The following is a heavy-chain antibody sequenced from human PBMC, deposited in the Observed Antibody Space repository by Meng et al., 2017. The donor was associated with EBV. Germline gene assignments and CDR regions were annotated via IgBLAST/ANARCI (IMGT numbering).Heavy chain of an antibody. V-gene: IGHV4-39*07. CDR1: GGSISSSSYY. J-gene: IGHJ4*02. CDR2: IYYSGST. D-gene: IGHD4-11*01. Sequence: QLQASVPGLVKPSEPSSITCTVPGGSISSSSYYWGWIRQPPGKGLEWIGSIYYSGSTYYIPSLKSRVTISVDTSKNQFSLKLSSVTAADTAVYYCADYSSWGQGTLVTVSS. CDR3: ADYSS.